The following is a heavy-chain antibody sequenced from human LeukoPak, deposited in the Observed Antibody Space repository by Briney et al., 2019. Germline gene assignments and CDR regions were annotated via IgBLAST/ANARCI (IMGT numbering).Heavy chain of an antibody. V-gene: IGHV3-7*03. D-gene: IGHD1-14*01. CDR2: IRQDGSEK. CDR1: GFTFSSSW. J-gene: IGHJ4*02. CDR3: ARDRTGAGLDY. Sequence: GGSLRLSCAASGFTFSSSWMSWVRQAPGKGLEWVANIRQDGSEKYFADSVKGRFTISRDNAKNSLFLQVNSLRGEDTAVYHCARDRTGAGLDYWGQGTLVTVSS.